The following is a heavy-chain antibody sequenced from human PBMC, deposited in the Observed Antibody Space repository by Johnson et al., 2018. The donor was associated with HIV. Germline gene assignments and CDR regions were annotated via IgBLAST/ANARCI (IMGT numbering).Heavy chain of an antibody. V-gene: IGHV3-20*04. Sequence: VQLVESGGGVVQPGGSLRLSCAVSGFSVRNNYMSWVRQAPGKGLEWVSGINWNGGSTGYADSVKGRFTISRDNAKNSLYVQMNSLRAEDTALYYCARVGAYCGGDCYHAFDIWGQGTMVTVSS. CDR1: GFSVRNNY. CDR2: INWNGGST. J-gene: IGHJ3*02. D-gene: IGHD2-21*02. CDR3: ARVGAYCGGDCYHAFDI.